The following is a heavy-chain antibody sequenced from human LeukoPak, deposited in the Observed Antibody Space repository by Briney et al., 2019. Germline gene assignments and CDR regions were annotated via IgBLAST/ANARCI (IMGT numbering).Heavy chain of an antibody. CDR1: GFTFSSCA. Sequence: GGSLRLSCAASGFTFSSCAMTWVRQAPGKGLEWASALSGSGGSTYYADSVKGRFTISRDNSKNTPYLQMNSLRAEDTAVYYCAKSPLAGIATAASFDSWGQGTLVTVSS. CDR2: LSGSGGST. CDR3: AKSPLAGIATAASFDS. J-gene: IGHJ4*02. D-gene: IGHD6-13*01. V-gene: IGHV3-23*01.